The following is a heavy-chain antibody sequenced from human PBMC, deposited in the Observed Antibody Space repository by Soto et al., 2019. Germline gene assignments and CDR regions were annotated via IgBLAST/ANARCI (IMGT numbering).Heavy chain of an antibody. D-gene: IGHD3-10*01. CDR1: GFTVSSNY. CDR2: IYSGGST. CDR3: ARSHGSGSYYFDY. J-gene: IGHJ4*02. V-gene: IGHV3-53*01. Sequence: GGSLSLSCAASGFTVSSNYMSWVRPAPGKGLEWVSVIYSGGSTYYADSVKGRFTISRDNSKNTLYLQMNSLRAEDTAVYYCARSHGSGSYYFDYWGQGTLVTVSS.